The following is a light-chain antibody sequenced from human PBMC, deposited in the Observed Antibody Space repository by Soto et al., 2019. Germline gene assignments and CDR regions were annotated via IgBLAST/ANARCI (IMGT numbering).Light chain of an antibody. CDR2: QAS. J-gene: IGKJ1*01. V-gene: IGKV1-5*03. Sequence: DIQMTQSPSALSASVGDRVTITCRASQSISSWLAWYQQKPGKAPKLLIYQASSLESGVSSSFSGSGSGTEFTLTISSLQPDDFATYYCQQYNTYPRTFGQGTKVEIK. CDR3: QQYNTYPRT. CDR1: QSISSW.